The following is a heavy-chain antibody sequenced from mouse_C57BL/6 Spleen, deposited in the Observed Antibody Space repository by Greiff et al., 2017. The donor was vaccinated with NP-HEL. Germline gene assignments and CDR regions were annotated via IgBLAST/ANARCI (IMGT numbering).Heavy chain of an antibody. CDR2: ISYDGSN. CDR1: GYSITSGYY. J-gene: IGHJ1*03. V-gene: IGHV3-6*01. Sequence: VQLKESGPGLVKPSQSLSLTCSVTGYSITSGYYWNWIRQFPGNKLEWMGYISYDGSNNYNPSLKNRISITRDTSKNQFFLKLNSVTTEDTATYYCARSSYWYFDVWGTGTTVTVSS. D-gene: IGHD1-1*01. CDR3: ARSSYWYFDV.